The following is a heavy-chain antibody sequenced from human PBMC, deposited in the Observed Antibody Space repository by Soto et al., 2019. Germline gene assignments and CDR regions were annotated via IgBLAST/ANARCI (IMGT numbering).Heavy chain of an antibody. CDR2: TYYRSRWYN. J-gene: IGHJ6*03. CDR3: AGRSSLQWYYVDV. D-gene: IGHD6-19*01. V-gene: IGHV6-1*01. Sequence: PSQTLSLTCAISGDSVSSNSAAWNWIRQSPSRGLEWLGRTYYRSRWYNDYAVSVRSRITVNADTSKNQFSLHLSSVTPEDTAVYSCAGRSSLQWYYVDVWDKGTTVIVSS. CDR1: GDSVSSNSAA.